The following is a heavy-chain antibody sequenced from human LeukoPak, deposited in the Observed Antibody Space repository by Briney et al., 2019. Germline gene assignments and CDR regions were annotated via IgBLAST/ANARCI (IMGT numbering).Heavy chain of an antibody. V-gene: IGHV4-34*01. CDR3: ARGVVPAAHDY. CDR1: GGSFSGYY. D-gene: IGHD2-2*01. CDR2: INHSGST. Sequence: SETLSLTCAVYGGSFSGYYWSWLRQPPGEGLEWIGEINHSGSTNYNPSLKSRVTISVDTSKNQFSLKLSSVTAADTAVYYCARGVVPAAHDYWGQGTLVTVSS. J-gene: IGHJ4*02.